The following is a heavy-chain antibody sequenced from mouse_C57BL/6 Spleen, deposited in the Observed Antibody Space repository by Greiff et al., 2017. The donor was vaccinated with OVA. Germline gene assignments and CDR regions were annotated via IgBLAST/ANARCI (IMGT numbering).Heavy chain of an antibody. CDR3: ARGSKYFDV. V-gene: IGHV5-4*01. Sequence: EVQLVESGGGLVKPGGSLKLSCAASGFTFSSYAMSWVRQTPEKRLEWVATISDGGSYTYYPDNVKGRFTISRDNAKNNLYLQMSHLKSEDTAMYYCARGSKYFDVWGTGTTVTVSS. CDR2: ISDGGSYT. D-gene: IGHD2-5*01. CDR1: GFTFSSYA. J-gene: IGHJ1*03.